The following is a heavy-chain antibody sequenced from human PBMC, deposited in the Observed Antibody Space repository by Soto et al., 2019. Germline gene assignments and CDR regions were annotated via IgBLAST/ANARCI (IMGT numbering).Heavy chain of an antibody. D-gene: IGHD2-15*01. CDR2: ISAYNGNT. CDR1: GFTLSNYG. V-gene: IGHV1-18*01. CDR3: ARSRPRYCSGGSCYLDY. J-gene: IGHJ4*02. Sequence: ASVKVSCKAFGFTLSNYGISWVRQAPGQRLEWMGWISAYNGNTNYAQKLQGRVTMTTDTSTSTAYMELRSLRSDDTAVYYCARSRPRYCSGGSCYLDYWGQGTLVTVSS.